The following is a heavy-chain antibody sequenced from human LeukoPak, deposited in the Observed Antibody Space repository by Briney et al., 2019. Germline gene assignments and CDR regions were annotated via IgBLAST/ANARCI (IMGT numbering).Heavy chain of an antibody. V-gene: IGHV3-23*01. CDR1: GFTFSSYA. D-gene: IGHD2-15*01. J-gene: IGHJ4*02. Sequence: GGSLRLSCAAPGFTFSSYAMSWVRQAPGKGLEWVSGTSGSGGSTYYAGSAKGRFTISRDNSKNTLYLQMNSLRVEDTAVYYCAKNGGSQCYSHLDSWGQGTLVTVSS. CDR3: AKNGGSQCYSHLDS. CDR2: TSGSGGST.